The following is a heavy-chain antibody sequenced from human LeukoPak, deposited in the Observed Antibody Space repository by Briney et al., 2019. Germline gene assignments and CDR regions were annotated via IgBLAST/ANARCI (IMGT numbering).Heavy chain of an antibody. J-gene: IGHJ4*02. CDR1: GFTFSSYA. CDR2: ISGSGGST. CDR3: AKYGGFGYFDY. D-gene: IGHD3-10*01. V-gene: IGHV3-23*01. Sequence: GGSLRLSCAASGFTFSSYAMSWVRQAPGKGLEWVSAISGSGGSTYYAASVKGRYTISRDNSKNPLYLQMNSLRAEDTAVYYCAKYGGFGYFDYWGQGTLVTVS.